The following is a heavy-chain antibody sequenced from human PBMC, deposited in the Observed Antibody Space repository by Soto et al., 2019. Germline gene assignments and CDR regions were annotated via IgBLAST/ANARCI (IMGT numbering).Heavy chain of an antibody. CDR2: IYYSGST. V-gene: IGHV4-39*01. CDR3: ARHSHSQYSSGWYVAFDI. Sequence: PSETLSLTCTVSGGSISSSSYYWGWIRQPPGKGLEWIGSIYYSGSTYYNPPLKSRVTISVDTSKNQFSLKLSSVTAADTAVYYCARHSHSQYSSGWYVAFDIWGQGTMVTVSS. CDR1: GGSISSSSYY. D-gene: IGHD6-19*01. J-gene: IGHJ3*02.